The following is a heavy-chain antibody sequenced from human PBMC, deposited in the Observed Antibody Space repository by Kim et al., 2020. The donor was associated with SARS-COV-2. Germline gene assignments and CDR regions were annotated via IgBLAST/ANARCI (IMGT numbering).Heavy chain of an antibody. V-gene: IGHV1-2*02. J-gene: IGHJ3*02. Sequence: ASVKVSCKASGYTFTGYYMHWVRQAPGQGLEWMGWINPNSGGTNYAQKFQGRVTMTRDTSISTAYMELSRLRSDDTAVYYCARDRTLRFLEWSAGDDAFDIWGQGTMVTVSS. CDR3: ARDRTLRFLEWSAGDDAFDI. CDR1: GYTFTGYY. D-gene: IGHD3-3*01. CDR2: INPNSGGT.